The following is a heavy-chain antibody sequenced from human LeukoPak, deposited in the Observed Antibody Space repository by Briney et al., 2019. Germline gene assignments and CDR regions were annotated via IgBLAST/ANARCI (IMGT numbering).Heavy chain of an antibody. V-gene: IGHV4-39*07. CDR3: AREYSSSGNWFDP. CDR1: GGSISSSSYY. J-gene: IGHJ5*02. D-gene: IGHD6-6*01. Sequence: PPETLSLTCTVSGGSISSSSYYWGWIRQPPGKGLEWIGSIYYSGSTYYNPSLKSRVTISVDTSKNQFSLKLSSVTAADTAVYYCAREYSSSGNWFDPWGQGTLVTVSS. CDR2: IYYSGST.